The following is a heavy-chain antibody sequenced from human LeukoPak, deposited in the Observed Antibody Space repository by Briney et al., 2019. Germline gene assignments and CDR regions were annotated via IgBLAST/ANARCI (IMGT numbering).Heavy chain of an antibody. CDR1: GFTFSRHA. CDR2: ISSNGDST. Sequence: PGGSLRLSCAASGFTFSRHAMHWVRQAPGKGLEYVSAISSNGDSTYYANSVKDRFTISRDNSKNTLYLQMGSLRAEDMAIYYCARGGQQLEHRLNYWGQGTLVTVSS. CDR3: ARGGQQLEHRLNY. J-gene: IGHJ4*02. V-gene: IGHV3-64*01. D-gene: IGHD6-13*01.